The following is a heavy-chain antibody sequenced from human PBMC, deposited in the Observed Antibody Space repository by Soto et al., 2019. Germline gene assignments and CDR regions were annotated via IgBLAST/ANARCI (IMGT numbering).Heavy chain of an antibody. D-gene: IGHD1-20*01. J-gene: IGHJ5*02. CDR3: ARVGGITGTTSVGT. Sequence: PSDTLSLNSTVSGVSIICGCYYWNWISQHPGKGLEWIGYIYYSGSTYYNPSLKSRVTIPVDTSKNQFSLKLSSVTAADTAVYYCARVGGITGTTSVGTWGQG. CDR1: GVSIICGCYY. CDR2: IYYSGST. V-gene: IGHV4-31*03.